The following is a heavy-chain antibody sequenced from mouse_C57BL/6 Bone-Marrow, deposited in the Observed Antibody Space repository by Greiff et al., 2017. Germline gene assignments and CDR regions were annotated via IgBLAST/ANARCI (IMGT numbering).Heavy chain of an antibody. Sequence: VQLVESGPELVKPGASVKISCKASGYAFSSSWMNWVKQRPGKGLEWIGRIYPGDGDTNYNGKFKGKATLTADKSSSTAYMQLSSLTSEDSAVYFCAPTSGYAMDYWGQGTSVTVSS. V-gene: IGHV1-82*01. CDR2: IYPGDGDT. D-gene: IGHD2-10*01. J-gene: IGHJ4*01. CDR3: APTSGYAMDY. CDR1: GYAFSSSW.